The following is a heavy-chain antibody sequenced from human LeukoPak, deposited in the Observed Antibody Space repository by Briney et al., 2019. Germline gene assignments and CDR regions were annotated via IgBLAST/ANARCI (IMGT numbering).Heavy chain of an antibody. CDR3: ARVGTTSNFYYYYGMDV. J-gene: IGHJ6*02. V-gene: IGHV3-48*04. CDR1: GFIFSSYI. Sequence: GGSLRLSCEASGFIFSSYIMNWVRQAPGKGLEWLSYISSSSSTFNYADSVKGRFTISRDNARNTLYLQMNSLRAEDTAVYYCARVGTTSNFYYYYGMDVWGQGTTVTVSS. CDR2: ISSSSSTF. D-gene: IGHD2/OR15-2a*01.